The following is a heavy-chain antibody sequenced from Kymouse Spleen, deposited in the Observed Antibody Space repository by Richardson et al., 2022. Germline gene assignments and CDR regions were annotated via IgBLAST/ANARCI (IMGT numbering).Heavy chain of an antibody. J-gene: IGHJ4*02. Sequence: EVQLVESGGGVVRPGGSLRLSCAASGFTFDDYGMSWVRQAPGKGLEWVSGINWNGGSTGYADSVKGRFTISRDNAKNSLYLQMNSLRAEDTALYYCARGPSWYDSSGYSYYFDYWGQGTLVTVSS. CDR3: ARGPSWYDSSGYSYYFDY. V-gene: IGHV3-20*d01. CDR2: INWNGGST. CDR1: GFTFDDYG. D-gene: IGHD3-22*01.